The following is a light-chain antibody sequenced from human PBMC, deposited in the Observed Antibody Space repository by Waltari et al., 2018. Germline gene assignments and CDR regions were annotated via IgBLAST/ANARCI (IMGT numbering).Light chain of an antibody. CDR1: QGISSY. CDR2: AAS. Sequence: AIRITQSPSSLSASTGDRVTITCRASQGISSYLAWYQQKPGKAPKLLIYAASTLQSGVPSRFSGSGSGTDFTLTISCLQSEDFATYYCQQYYSYPPEFTFGPGTKVDIK. V-gene: IGKV1-8*01. J-gene: IGKJ3*01. CDR3: QQYYSYPPEFT.